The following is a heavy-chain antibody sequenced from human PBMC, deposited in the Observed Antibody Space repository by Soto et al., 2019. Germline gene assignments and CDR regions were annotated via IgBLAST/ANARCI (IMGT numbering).Heavy chain of an antibody. J-gene: IGHJ6*02. CDR2: ISYDGSNK. CDR3: AREGGDYGSGGYYGMDV. Sequence: QVQLVESGGGVVQPGRSLRLSCAASGFTFSSYAMHWVRQAPGKGLEWVAVISYDGSNKYYADSVKGRFTISRDNSKNTLYLQMNSLRAEDTAVYYCAREGGDYGSGGYYGMDVWGQGTTVTVSS. V-gene: IGHV3-30-3*01. CDR1: GFTFSSYA. D-gene: IGHD4-17*01.